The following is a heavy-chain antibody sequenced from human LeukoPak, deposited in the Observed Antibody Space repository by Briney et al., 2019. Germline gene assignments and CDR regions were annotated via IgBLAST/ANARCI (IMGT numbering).Heavy chain of an antibody. CDR1: GYSFTSYW. CDR2: IYPGDSDT. CDR3: ARFTRPWVPAAMSVWFDY. J-gene: IGHJ4*02. D-gene: IGHD2-2*01. Sequence: GESLKISCKGSGYSFTSYWIGWVRQMPGKGLEWMGIIYPGDSDTRYSPSFQGQVTISADKSISTAYLQWSSLKASDTAMYYCARFTRPWVPAAMSVWFDYWGQGTLVTVSS. V-gene: IGHV5-51*01.